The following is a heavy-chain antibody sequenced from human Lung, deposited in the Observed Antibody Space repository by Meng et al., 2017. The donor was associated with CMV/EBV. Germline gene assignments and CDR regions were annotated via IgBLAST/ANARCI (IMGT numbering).Heavy chain of an antibody. CDR3: ARIYCSSTSCYNDY. Sequence: SETXSLXXTVSGGSINNYYWSWIRQPPGKGLEWIGYIYYSGSTNYNPSLKSRVTISVDTSKNQFSLKLSSVTAADTAVYFCARIYCSSTSCYNDYWGQGTLVTVSS. D-gene: IGHD2-2*01. CDR2: IYYSGST. CDR1: GGSINNYY. V-gene: IGHV4-59*01. J-gene: IGHJ4*02.